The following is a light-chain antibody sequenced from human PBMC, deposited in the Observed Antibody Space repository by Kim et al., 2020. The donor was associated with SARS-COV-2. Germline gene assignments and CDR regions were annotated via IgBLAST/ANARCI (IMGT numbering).Light chain of an antibody. V-gene: IGKV1-5*03. Sequence: SASVGNRVTISCRASQSISTYLAWYQRRAGKAPKLLIYKSSSLEGGVPSRFSGSGSGTEFTLTISSLQPDDFATYYCQQYHSYTTFGQGTKLEI. CDR1: QSISTY. J-gene: IGKJ2*01. CDR2: KSS. CDR3: QQYHSYTT.